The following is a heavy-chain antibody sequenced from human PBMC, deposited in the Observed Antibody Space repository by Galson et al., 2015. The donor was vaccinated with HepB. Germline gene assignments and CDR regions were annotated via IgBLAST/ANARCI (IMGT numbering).Heavy chain of an antibody. CDR1: GFNFNSYS. J-gene: IGHJ6*02. V-gene: IGHV3-21*01. CDR3: ARVSPGYYAMDV. Sequence: SLRLSCATSGFNFNSYSMHWVRQAPGKGLEWVSSITTSSNYIYYADSVKGRFTISRDNAKSSLYLQMNSLRAEDTAVYYCARVSPGYYAMDVWGQGTTVTVSS. CDR2: ITTSSNYI.